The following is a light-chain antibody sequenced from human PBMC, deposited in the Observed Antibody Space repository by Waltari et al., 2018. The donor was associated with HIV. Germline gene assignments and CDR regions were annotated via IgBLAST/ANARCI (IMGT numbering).Light chain of an antibody. J-gene: IGLJ3*02. CDR3: QSYDSSLSGGV. Sequence: QSALTQPPSVSGAPGQRVTISSTGSSPNIGAGYDVHWYQQVPGTAPKLLIYVNSNRPSGVPDRFSGSKSGTSASLAVTGLQAEDEADYYCQSYDSSLSGGVFGGGTKLTVL. V-gene: IGLV1-40*01. CDR2: VNS. CDR1: SPNIGAGYD.